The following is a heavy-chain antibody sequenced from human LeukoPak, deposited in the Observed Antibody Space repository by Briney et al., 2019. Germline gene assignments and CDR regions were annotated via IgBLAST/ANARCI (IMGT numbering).Heavy chain of an antibody. CDR1: GGSISSDY. CDR2: IYYSRGT. Sequence: SETLSLTCTVSGGSISSDYWSWLRQPPGKGLEWIGYIYYSRGTNYNPSLKGRVTISIDTSNNQFSLKLNSVTAADTAVYYCAKGAGWYHYWGQGTLVTVSS. V-gene: IGHV4-59*01. CDR3: AKGAGWYHY. J-gene: IGHJ4*02. D-gene: IGHD6-19*01.